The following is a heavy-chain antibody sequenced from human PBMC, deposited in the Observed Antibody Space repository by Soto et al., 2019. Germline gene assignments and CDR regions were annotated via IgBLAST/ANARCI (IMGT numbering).Heavy chain of an antibody. D-gene: IGHD2-21*01. Sequence: APVKVSCKVSGYTLTELSMHWVRQAPGKGLEWMGGFDPEDGETIYAQKFQGRVTMTEDTSTDTAYMELSSLRSEDTAVYYCATDLDCGGDCYSVYWGQGTLVTVSS. CDR2: FDPEDGET. V-gene: IGHV1-24*01. CDR1: GYTLTELS. CDR3: ATDLDCGGDCYSVY. J-gene: IGHJ4*02.